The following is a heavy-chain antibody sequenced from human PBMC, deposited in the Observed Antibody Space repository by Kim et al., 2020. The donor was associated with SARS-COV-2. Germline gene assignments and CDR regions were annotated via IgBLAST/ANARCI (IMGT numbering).Heavy chain of an antibody. J-gene: IGHJ4*02. CDR2: IWYDGSNA. CDR1: GFTFSSYG. Sequence: GGSLRLSCEASGFTFSSYGMHWVRQAPGKGLEWVAGIWYDGSNAYYAESARGRFTISRDKSKNTMYLQMNSLRVEDTAVYFCARDHGAMTTVTELGYWGQGTRVTVSS. D-gene: IGHD4-17*01. V-gene: IGHV3-33*01. CDR3: ARDHGAMTTVTELGY.